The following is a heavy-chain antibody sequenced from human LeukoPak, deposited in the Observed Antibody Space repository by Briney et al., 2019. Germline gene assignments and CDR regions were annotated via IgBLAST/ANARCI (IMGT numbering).Heavy chain of an antibody. Sequence: SVKVSCKASGGTFSSYAISWVRQAPGQGLEWMGGIIPIFGTANYAQKFQGRVTITADESTSTAYMELSSLRSEDTAVYNCARPKAPYYYDSSGYYFFDYWGQGTLVTVSS. V-gene: IGHV1-69*13. CDR3: ARPKAPYYYDSSGYYFFDY. D-gene: IGHD3-22*01. CDR2: IIPIFGTA. CDR1: GGTFSSYA. J-gene: IGHJ4*02.